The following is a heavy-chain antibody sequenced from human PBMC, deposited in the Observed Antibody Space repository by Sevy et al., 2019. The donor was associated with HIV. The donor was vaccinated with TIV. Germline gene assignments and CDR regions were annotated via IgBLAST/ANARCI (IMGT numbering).Heavy chain of an antibody. J-gene: IGHJ4*02. D-gene: IGHD2-21*02. Sequence: GGSLRLSCAASGFTFSSYAMSWVRQAPGKGLEWVSAISGSGGSTYYADSVKGRFTISRDNSKNTLYLQMNSLRAEDTAVYYCAKDVRYCGGDCYPIYFDYLGQGTLVTVSS. CDR3: AKDVRYCGGDCYPIYFDY. CDR2: ISGSGGST. CDR1: GFTFSSYA. V-gene: IGHV3-23*01.